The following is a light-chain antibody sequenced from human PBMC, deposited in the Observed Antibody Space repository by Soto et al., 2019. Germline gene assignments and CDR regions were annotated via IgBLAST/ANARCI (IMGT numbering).Light chain of an antibody. J-gene: IGKJ5*01. CDR3: HSRA. V-gene: IGKV1-9*01. CDR1: QDISNY. Sequence: DIQLTQSPSFLSASVGDRVTITCRASQDISNYLAWYQQKPGKAPNLLIHTASTLQSGVPSRFSGSGSGTEFTLTISRLQPDDFATYFCHSRAFGQGTRLEI. CDR2: TAS.